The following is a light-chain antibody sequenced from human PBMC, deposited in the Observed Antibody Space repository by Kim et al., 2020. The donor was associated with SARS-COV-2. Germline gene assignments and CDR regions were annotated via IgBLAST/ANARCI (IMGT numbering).Light chain of an antibody. CDR1: SSDVGGYNY. CDR2: DVT. J-gene: IGLJ2*01. Sequence: QSALTQPASVSGSPGQSITISCTGTSSDVGGYNYVSWYQQHPGKAPKLMIFDVTNRPSGVSNRFSGSKSGNTAPLTISGLQAEDEADYYCSSYRRSNIVVFGGGTKVTVL. V-gene: IGLV2-14*03. CDR3: SSYRRSNIVV.